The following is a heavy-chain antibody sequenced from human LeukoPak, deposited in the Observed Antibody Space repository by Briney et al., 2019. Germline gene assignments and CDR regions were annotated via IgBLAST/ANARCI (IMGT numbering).Heavy chain of an antibody. CDR1: WIPFSKAL. V-gene: IGHV3-15*01. D-gene: IGHD6-19*01. J-gene: IGHJ4*02. CDR2: NKSKTDGGTT. CDR3: TTDLNSSGWYVGY. Sequence: GSLRLFFAGSWIPFSKALVSWVRPAPREGLELGGRNKSKTDGGTTDYAAPVKGRFTISRDDSKNTLYLQMNSLKTEDTAVYYCTTDLNSSGWYVGYWGQGTLVTVSS.